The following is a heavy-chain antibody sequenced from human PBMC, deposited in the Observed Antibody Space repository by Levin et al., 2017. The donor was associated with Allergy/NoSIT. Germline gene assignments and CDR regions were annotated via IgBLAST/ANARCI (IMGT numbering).Heavy chain of an antibody. J-gene: IGHJ4*02. D-gene: IGHD3-10*01. CDR1: GFTFSSCA. CDR3: ARRRSFGQSFGGYCDY. CDR2: LTASGGTT. Sequence: GGSLRLSCAASGFTFSSCAMSWVRQAPGRGLEWVSTLTASGGTTYYADSVKGRFTISRDNSKNVLYLQMNSLRADDTAVYYCARRRSFGQSFGGYCDYWGQGALVTVSA. V-gene: IGHV3-23*01.